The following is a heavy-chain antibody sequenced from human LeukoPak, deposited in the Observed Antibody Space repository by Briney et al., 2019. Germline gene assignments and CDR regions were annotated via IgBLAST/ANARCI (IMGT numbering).Heavy chain of an antibody. CDR3: ARDSITVVRDTWDSYFDY. V-gene: IGHV1-18*01. CDR1: GYIFTNYG. Sequence: ASVKVSCKASGYIFTNYGISWVRQAPGQGLEWMGWISAYNGNTNSAQKLQGRVTMTTDTTTSTAYMELRSLRSDDTAVYYCARDSITVVRDTWDSYFDYWGQGTLVTVSS. J-gene: IGHJ4*02. D-gene: IGHD3-10*01. CDR2: ISAYNGNT.